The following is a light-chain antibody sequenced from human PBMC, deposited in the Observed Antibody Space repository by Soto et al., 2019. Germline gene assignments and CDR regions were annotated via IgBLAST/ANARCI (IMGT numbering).Light chain of an antibody. Sequence: DSPMNQSPSSLSASVVDMVTVPCQASQDISNRLNWYQQKPGKAPKLLIYDASNLETGVPSRFSGSRSGTDFKFIISSLQPDDFATYYCQHYNSYSEAFGQGTKVDIK. V-gene: IGKV1-33*01. CDR1: QDISNR. J-gene: IGKJ1*01. CDR2: DAS. CDR3: QHYNSYSEA.